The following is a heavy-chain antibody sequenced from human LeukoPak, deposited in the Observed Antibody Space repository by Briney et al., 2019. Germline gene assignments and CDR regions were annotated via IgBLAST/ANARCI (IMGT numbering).Heavy chain of an antibody. Sequence: GGSLRLSCAASGFTFSSYAMSWVRQAPGKGLEWVSAISGSGGSTYYADSVKGRSTISRDNSKNTLYLQMNSLRAEDTAVYYCAKRPYQLLGYYFDYWGQGTLVTVSS. J-gene: IGHJ4*02. CDR3: AKRPYQLLGYYFDY. D-gene: IGHD2-2*01. V-gene: IGHV3-23*01. CDR1: GFTFSSYA. CDR2: ISGSGGST.